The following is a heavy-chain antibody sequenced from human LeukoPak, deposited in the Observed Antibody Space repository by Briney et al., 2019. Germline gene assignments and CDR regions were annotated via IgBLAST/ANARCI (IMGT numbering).Heavy chain of an antibody. CDR3: ARGLVSEYRGQDLENYFDY. V-gene: IGHV4-59*01. D-gene: IGHD5-12*01. J-gene: IGHJ4*02. Sequence: SETLSLTCSVSGGSITRYYWSWIRQPPGKGLEWIGYISHSGRTNFNPSLKSRVTISTDTSKSSFSLRLSSVTAADTAVYYYARGLVSEYRGQDLENYFDYWGQGTLVTVSS. CDR2: ISHSGRT. CDR1: GGSITRYY.